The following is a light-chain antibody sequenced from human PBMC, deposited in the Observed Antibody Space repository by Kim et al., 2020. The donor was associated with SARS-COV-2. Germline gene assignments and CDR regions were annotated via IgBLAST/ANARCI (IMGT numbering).Light chain of an antibody. V-gene: IGKV3-11*01. CDR2: DAS. CDR1: QSVSSY. Sequence: SPGERATLSCRASQSVSSYLAWYQQKPGQAPRLLIYDASNRATGIPARFSGSGSGTDFTLTISSLEPEDFAVYYCQQRSNWPGITFGQGTRLEI. J-gene: IGKJ5*01. CDR3: QQRSNWPGIT.